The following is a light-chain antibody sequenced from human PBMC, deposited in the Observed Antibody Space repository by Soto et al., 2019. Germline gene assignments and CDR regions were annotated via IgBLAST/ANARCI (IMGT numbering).Light chain of an antibody. J-gene: IGKJ4*01. CDR3: QHYDNTPT. CDR2: GTS. CDR1: QSIGSNY. Sequence: EIVLTQSPGTLSLSPGESATLSCRASQSIGSNYLAWYQQKPGQAPRLLMYGTSSRAPGIPDRFSGSGSGTGFTLTIRRLEPEDFAVYYCQHYDNTPTFGGGTKVDIK. V-gene: IGKV3-20*01.